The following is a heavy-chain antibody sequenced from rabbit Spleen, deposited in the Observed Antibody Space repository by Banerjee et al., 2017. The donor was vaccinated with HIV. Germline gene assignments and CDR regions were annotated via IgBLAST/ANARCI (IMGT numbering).Heavy chain of an antibody. V-gene: IGHV1S45*01. CDR3: ARWGGSYPFNV. D-gene: IGHD3-1*01. CDR1: GFSFSSTYY. Sequence: QQQLEESGGDLVKPEGSLTLTCTASGFSFSSTYYMCWVRQAPGKGLEWIGCINTGSSGSTYYASWVNGRFTISKTSSTAVTLQMTSLTAADTATYFCARWGGSYPFNVWGQGTLVTVS. CDR2: INTGSSGST. J-gene: IGHJ4*01.